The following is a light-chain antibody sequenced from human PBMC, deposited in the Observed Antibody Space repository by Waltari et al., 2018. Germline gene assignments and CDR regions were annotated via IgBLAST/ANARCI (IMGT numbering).Light chain of an antibody. Sequence: QSALTQPPSASGSPGQSVTISCTGTSSAVGGSDYVSWYQQHPDKAPNLMIYEVTKRPSGFPDRFSGSKSGNTASLTVSGLQAEDEADYYCSSYAGSNLWVFGGGTKLTVL. J-gene: IGLJ3*02. CDR2: EVT. CDR3: SSYAGSNLWV. V-gene: IGLV2-8*01. CDR1: SSAVGGSDY.